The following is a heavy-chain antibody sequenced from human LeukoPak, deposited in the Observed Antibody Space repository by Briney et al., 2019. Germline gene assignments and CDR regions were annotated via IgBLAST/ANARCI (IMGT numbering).Heavy chain of an antibody. CDR3: ARHRYSGYDGGAFDI. V-gene: IGHV4-59*08. J-gene: IGHJ3*02. D-gene: IGHD5-12*01. CDR2: IYYSGST. CDR1: GVSLSSYY. Sequence: SETLSLTCTVSGVSLSSYYWSWIRQPPGKGLEWIGYIYYSGSTNYNPSLKSRVTISVDTSKNQYSLKLSSVTAADTAVYYCARHRYSGYDGGAFDIWGQGTMVTVSS.